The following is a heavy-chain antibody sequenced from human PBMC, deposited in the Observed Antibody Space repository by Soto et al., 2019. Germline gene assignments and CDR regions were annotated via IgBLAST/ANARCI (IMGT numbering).Heavy chain of an antibody. J-gene: IGHJ6*04. V-gene: IGHV3-23*01. Sequence: GGSLRLSCAASEFTFSSYAMSWVRQAPGKGLEWVSAISGSGGSTYYADSVKGRFTISRDNYKNTLYLQMNSLRAEDTAVYYFAKESRIETFYCMDVCGKGTTVTVSS. CDR2: ISGSGGST. CDR3: AKESRIETFYCMDV. CDR1: EFTFSSYA. D-gene: IGHD3-16*02.